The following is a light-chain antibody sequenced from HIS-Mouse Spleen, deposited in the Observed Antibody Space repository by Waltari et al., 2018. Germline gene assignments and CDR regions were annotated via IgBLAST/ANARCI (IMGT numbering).Light chain of an antibody. CDR1: QGISSY. CDR2: AAS. Sequence: DIQLTQSPSFLSASVGDIVTITCRASQGISSYLAWYQQKPGKAPKLLIYAASTLQSGVPSRFSGSGSGTEFTLTISSLQPEDFGTYYCQQLNSYPPTFGQGTKVEIK. CDR3: QQLNSYPPT. V-gene: IGKV1-9*01. J-gene: IGKJ1*01.